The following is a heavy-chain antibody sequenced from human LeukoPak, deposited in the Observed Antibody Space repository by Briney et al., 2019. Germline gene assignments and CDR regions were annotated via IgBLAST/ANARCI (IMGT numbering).Heavy chain of an antibody. CDR3: TVNLVAAAIGY. CDR2: ISGSGGST. CDR1: GVTFRNYA. Sequence: GGSLRLSCAASGVTFRNYAMSWVRQAPGKGLEWVSTISGSGGSTYYADSVKGRFIISRDNSKNTLYLQMDSPKTEDTAVYYCTVNLVAAAIGYWGQGTLVTVSS. J-gene: IGHJ4*02. D-gene: IGHD5-12*01. V-gene: IGHV3-23*01.